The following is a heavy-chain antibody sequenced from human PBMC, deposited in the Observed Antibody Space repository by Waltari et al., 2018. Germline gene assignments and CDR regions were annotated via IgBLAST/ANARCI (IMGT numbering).Heavy chain of an antibody. Sequence: QLQLQESGPGLVNPSETLSLNCTSSGGPTSSSYNGAWVRQAPGKGLEWVGTMYYSGATSNNPSLDSRLSMSIDTSKNLFSLKLSSVTATDTAVYFCVRPGSTVTPRAFDIWGQGIKVTVSS. CDR2: MYYSGAT. CDR3: VRPGSTVTPRAFDI. D-gene: IGHD4-17*01. CDR1: GGPTSSSYN. J-gene: IGHJ3*02. V-gene: IGHV4-39*01.